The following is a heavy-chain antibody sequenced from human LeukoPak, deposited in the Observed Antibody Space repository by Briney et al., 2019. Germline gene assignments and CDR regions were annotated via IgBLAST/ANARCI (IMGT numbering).Heavy chain of an antibody. CDR1: GFTFSSYT. J-gene: IGHJ4*02. V-gene: IGHV3-21*04. CDR2: ISTGSSYI. D-gene: IGHD6-19*01. Sequence: GGSLRLSCAASGFTFSSYTMNWVRQAPGKGLEWVSSISTGSSYIYYADSMKGRFTISRDNAKNSLYLQMNSLKAEDTAIYYCATSIGVAVAFDFWGQGTLVTVSS. CDR3: ATSIGVAVAFDF.